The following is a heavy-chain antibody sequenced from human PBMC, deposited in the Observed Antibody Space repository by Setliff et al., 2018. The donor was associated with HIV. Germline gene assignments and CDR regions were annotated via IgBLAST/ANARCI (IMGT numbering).Heavy chain of an antibody. CDR3: AKVASVTMIRGALGS. CDR1: GYTFLAYY. D-gene: IGHD3-10*01. V-gene: IGHV1-2*02. J-gene: IGHJ5*01. CDR2: INPKSGDT. Sequence: GASVKVSCKASGYTFLAYYIHWMRQAPGQGLEWMGWINPKSGDTTYAQKFEDRVTMARDTSSGTAYMDLSRLTSGDTAVYYCAKVASVTMIRGALGSWGQGTLVTVSS.